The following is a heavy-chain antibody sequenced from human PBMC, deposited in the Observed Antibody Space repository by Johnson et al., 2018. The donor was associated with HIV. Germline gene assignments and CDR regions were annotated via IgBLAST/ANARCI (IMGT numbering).Heavy chain of an antibody. J-gene: IGHJ3*02. CDR1: GFTFSDYY. Sequence: VQVVESGGGLVKPGGSLRLSCAASGFTFSDYYMSWIRQAPGKGLEWVSYISSSGSTIYYADSVKGRLTISRDNAKNSLYLQMNSLRAEDTTVYYCARDVGLLAYCGGDCADAFDIWGQGTMVTVSS. V-gene: IGHV3-11*04. CDR2: ISSSGSTI. CDR3: ARDVGLLAYCGGDCADAFDI. D-gene: IGHD2-21*01.